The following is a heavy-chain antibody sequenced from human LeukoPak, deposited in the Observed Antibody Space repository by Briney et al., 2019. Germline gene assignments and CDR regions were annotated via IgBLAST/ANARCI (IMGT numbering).Heavy chain of an antibody. J-gene: IGHJ3*02. V-gene: IGHV1-24*01. CDR3: ATDPVSNHDYGDTHAFDI. Sequence: ASVKVSCKVSGYTLTELSMHWVRQAPGKGLEWMGGFDHEHGETIYAQKFQGRVTMTEDTSTDTAYMELSSLRSEDTAVYYCATDPVSNHDYGDTHAFDIWGQGTMVTVSS. D-gene: IGHD4-17*01. CDR1: GYTLTELS. CDR2: FDHEHGET.